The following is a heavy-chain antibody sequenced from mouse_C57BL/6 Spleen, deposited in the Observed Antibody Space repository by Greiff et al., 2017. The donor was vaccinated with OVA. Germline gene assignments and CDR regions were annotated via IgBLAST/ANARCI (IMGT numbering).Heavy chain of an antibody. V-gene: IGHV6-3*01. CDR1: GFTFSNYW. D-gene: IGHD2-4*01. CDR2: IRLKSDNYAT. J-gene: IGHJ3*01. Sequence: EVKVEESGGGLVQPGGSMKLSCVASGFTFSNYWMNWVRQSPEKGLEWVAQIRLKSDNYATHYAESVKGRFTISRDDSKSSVYLQMNNLRAEDTGIYYCTVDYDSSYWGQGTLVTVSA. CDR3: TVDYDSSY.